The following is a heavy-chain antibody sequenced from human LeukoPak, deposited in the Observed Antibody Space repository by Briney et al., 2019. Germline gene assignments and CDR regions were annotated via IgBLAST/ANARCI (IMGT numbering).Heavy chain of an antibody. D-gene: IGHD3-22*01. CDR2: ISWNSGSI. CDR1: GFTFADYS. J-gene: IGHJ4*02. Sequence: PGGSLRLSCSASGFTFADYSMHWVRQAPGKGLEWVSGISWNSGSIGYADSVKGRFTISRDNAKNSLYLQMNSLRAEDTALYYCASGRSYDSSGLDYWGQGTLVTVSS. V-gene: IGHV3-9*01. CDR3: ASGRSYDSSGLDY.